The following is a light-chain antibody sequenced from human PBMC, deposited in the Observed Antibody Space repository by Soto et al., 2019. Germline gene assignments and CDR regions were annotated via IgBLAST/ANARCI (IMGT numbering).Light chain of an antibody. CDR3: QTWGSGIVV. CDR2: LNSDGSH. V-gene: IGLV4-69*01. CDR1: SGHSNYA. J-gene: IGLJ2*01. Sequence: QPVLTQSPSASASLGASVKLTCTLSSGHSNYAIAWHQQQSEKGPRYLMKLNSDGSHSKGDGIPDRFSGSSSGAERYPTISSLQSEEEADYYCQTWGSGIVVFGGGTKLTVL.